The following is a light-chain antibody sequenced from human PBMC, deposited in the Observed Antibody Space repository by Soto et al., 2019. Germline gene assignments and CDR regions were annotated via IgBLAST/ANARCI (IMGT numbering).Light chain of an antibody. CDR1: QSVLYSSNNKNY. J-gene: IGKJ3*01. CDR2: WAS. CDR3: QQYYSTPRFT. Sequence: DIVMTQSPDSLAVSLGERDTINCKSSQSVLYSSNNKNYFAWYQQKPGQPPKLLIYWASTRESGVPDRFSGSGSGTDFTLTISSLQAEYVAVYYCQQYYSTPRFTFGPGTKVDIK. V-gene: IGKV4-1*01.